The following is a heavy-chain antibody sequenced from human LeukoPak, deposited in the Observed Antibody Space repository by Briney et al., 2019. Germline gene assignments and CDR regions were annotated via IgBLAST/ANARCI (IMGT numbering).Heavy chain of an antibody. D-gene: IGHD6-19*01. J-gene: IGHJ4*02. CDR1: GGSISSSSYY. Sequence: SETLSLTCTVSGGSISSSSYYWGWIRQPPGKGLEGIGSIYYSGSTYYNPSLKSRVTISVDTSKNQFSLKLSSVTAADTAVYYCARSSYSSGWYYGYWGQGTLVTVSS. CDR2: IYYSGST. CDR3: ARSSYSSGWYYGY. V-gene: IGHV4-39*01.